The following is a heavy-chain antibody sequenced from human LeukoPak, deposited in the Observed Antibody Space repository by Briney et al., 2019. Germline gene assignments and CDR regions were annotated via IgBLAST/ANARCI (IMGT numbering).Heavy chain of an antibody. Sequence: GGSMRLSCAASGFTFSADYMDWVRQAPVKGLEEAGHTRNKANTYTTEDAASVKGICTISRDDSTNPLYLQINSRKTEDTAVYYYARGESGSYYWGQGTLVTVSS. D-gene: IGHD1-26*01. J-gene: IGHJ4*02. CDR1: GFTFSADY. CDR3: ARGESGSYY. V-gene: IGHV3-72*01. CDR2: TRNKANTYTT.